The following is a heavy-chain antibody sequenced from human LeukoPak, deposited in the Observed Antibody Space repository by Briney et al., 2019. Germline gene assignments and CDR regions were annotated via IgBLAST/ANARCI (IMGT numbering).Heavy chain of an antibody. V-gene: IGHV3-74*01. J-gene: IGHJ4*02. Sequence: GGSLRLSCAASGFTFSSDWMHWVRQAPGKGLVWVSRINSDGSSTAYADSVKGRFTISRDNAKNTLYLQMNSLRAEDTAVYFCATLTYSWNIGYWGQGTLVTVSS. CDR2: INSDGSST. D-gene: IGHD1/OR15-1a*01. CDR3: ATLTYSWNIGY. CDR1: GFTFSSDW.